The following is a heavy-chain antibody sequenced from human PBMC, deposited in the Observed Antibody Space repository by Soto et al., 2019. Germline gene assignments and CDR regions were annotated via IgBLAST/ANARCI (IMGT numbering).Heavy chain of an antibody. CDR3: ARISAYSSGWYTYYFDY. J-gene: IGHJ4*01. V-gene: IGHV4-59*01. Sequence: QVQLQESGPGLVKPSETLSLTCTVSGGSTSSYYWGWIRQPPGKALEWIGYFFYGGTSNDNPSLRSRVTISGDTAENQVSLRLTSVTAADTAVYYCARISAYSSGWYTYYFDYWGHGILVTVS. CDR1: GGSTSSYY. CDR2: FFYGGTS. D-gene: IGHD6-13*01.